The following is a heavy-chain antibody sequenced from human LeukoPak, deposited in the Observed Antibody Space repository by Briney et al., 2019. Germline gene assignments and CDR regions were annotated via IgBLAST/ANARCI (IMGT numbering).Heavy chain of an antibody. V-gene: IGHV1-2*06. CDR3: ARKSAARRTSEFDY. CDR2: INPNSGGT. D-gene: IGHD6-6*01. Sequence: ASVKVSCKASGYTFTGYYMHWVRQAPGQGLEWMGRINPNSGGTNYAQKFQGRVTMTRDTSISTAYMELSSLGSDDTAVFYCARKSAARRTSEFDYWGQGTPVTVSS. CDR1: GYTFTGYY. J-gene: IGHJ4*02.